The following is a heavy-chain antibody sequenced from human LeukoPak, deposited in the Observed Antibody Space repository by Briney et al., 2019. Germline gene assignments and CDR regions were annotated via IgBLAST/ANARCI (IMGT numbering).Heavy chain of an antibody. V-gene: IGHV1-69*05. CDR1: GGTFSSYA. J-gene: IGHJ6*03. D-gene: IGHD1-1*01. CDR3: ARGLRTTGTTGYYYMDV. Sequence: SMKVSCKASGGTFSSYAISWVRQAPGQGLEWMGRIIPIFGTANYAQKFQGRVTITTDESTSTAYMELSSLRSEDTAVYYCARGLRTTGTTGYYYMDVWGKGTTVTVSS. CDR2: IIPIFGTA.